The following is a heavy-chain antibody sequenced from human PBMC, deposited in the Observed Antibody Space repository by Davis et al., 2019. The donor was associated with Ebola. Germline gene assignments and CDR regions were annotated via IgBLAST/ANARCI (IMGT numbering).Heavy chain of an antibody. CDR2: IKQDGSES. J-gene: IGHJ4*02. CDR1: GFTFPRYW. D-gene: IGHD1-26*01. CDR3: ARDGLVGATTEFDS. Sequence: GESLKISCAASGFTFPRYWMSWVRQAPGKGLEWVANIKQDGSESNYVDSVKGRFTISRDNAKNSLYLQMDGLRAEDTAVYYCARDGLVGATTEFDSWGQGTLVTVSS. V-gene: IGHV3-7*03.